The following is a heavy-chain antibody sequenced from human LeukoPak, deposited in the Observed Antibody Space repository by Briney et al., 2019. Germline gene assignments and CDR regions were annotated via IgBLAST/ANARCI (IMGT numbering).Heavy chain of an antibody. J-gene: IGHJ4*02. D-gene: IGHD3-22*01. V-gene: IGHV3-64D*09. CDR1: GFTFSSYA. CDR3: VKMGTYYYDSSGSNY. Sequence: PGGSLRLSCAASGFTFSSYAMHWVRQAPGKGLECVSAINSNGGTTYYSDSVKGRFTISRDNSKNTLYLQMSSLRAENTAVYYCVKMGTYYYDSSGSNYWGQGTLVTVSS. CDR2: INSNGGTT.